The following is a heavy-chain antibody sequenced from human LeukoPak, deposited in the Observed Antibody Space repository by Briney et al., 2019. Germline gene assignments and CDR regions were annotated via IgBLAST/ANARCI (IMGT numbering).Heavy chain of an antibody. CDR1: GGSISSGSYY. Sequence: SETLSLTCTVSGGSISSGSYYWSWIRQPAGKGLEWIGRIYYSGSTNYNPSLKSRVTISVDTSKNQFSLKLSSVTAADTAVYYCARASRYQLLRWGQGTLVTVSS. D-gene: IGHD2-2*01. CDR3: ARASRYQLLR. V-gene: IGHV4-61*10. J-gene: IGHJ4*02. CDR2: IYYSGST.